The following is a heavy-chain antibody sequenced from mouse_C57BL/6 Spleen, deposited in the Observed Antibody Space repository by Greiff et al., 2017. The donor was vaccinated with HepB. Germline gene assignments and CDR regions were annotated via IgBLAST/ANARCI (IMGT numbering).Heavy chain of an antibody. CDR3: AREGYYAMDY. CDR1: GYAFTNYL. CDR2: INPVSGGT. V-gene: IGHV1-54*01. Sequence: QVQLQQSGAELVRPGTSVKVSCKASGYAFTNYLIEWVKQRPGQGLEWIGVINPVSGGTNYNEKFKGKATLTADKSSSTAYMQLSSLTSEDSAVYFCAREGYYAMDYWGQGTSVTVSS. J-gene: IGHJ4*01.